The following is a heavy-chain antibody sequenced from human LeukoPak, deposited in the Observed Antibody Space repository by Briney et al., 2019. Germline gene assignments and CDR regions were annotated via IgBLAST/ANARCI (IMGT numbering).Heavy chain of an antibody. Sequence: GGSLRLSCAASGFTFSSYAMSWVRQAPGKGLEWVSAISGPAGSWDYADSVKGRFTISRDNSKNTLYLQMNSLRAEDTAVYYCAKVAGATSDWGQGTLVTVSS. CDR1: GFTFSSYA. V-gene: IGHV3-23*01. CDR3: AKVAGATSD. D-gene: IGHD1-26*01. J-gene: IGHJ4*02. CDR2: ISGPAGSW.